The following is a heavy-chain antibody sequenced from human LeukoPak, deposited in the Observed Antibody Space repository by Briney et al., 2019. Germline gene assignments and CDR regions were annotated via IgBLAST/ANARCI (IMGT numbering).Heavy chain of an antibody. CDR1: GFTFSSSD. CDR2: ISYGGSNR. J-gene: IGHJ4*02. V-gene: IGHV3-30*18. Sequence: PGGSLRLSCAASGFTFSSSDLHWVRQAPGKGLEWVAVISYGGSNRYYADSVKGRSTISRDNSKNTLYLQMNSLRTEDTAVYYCAKDGGLWVSAHWGDSWGRGTLVTVSS. CDR3: AKDGGLWVSAHWGDS. D-gene: IGHD7-27*01.